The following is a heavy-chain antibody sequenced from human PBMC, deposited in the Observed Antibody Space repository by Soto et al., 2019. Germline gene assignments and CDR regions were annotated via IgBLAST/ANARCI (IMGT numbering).Heavy chain of an antibody. J-gene: IGHJ3*02. CDR1: GDSGSSNSAA. V-gene: IGHV6-1*01. CDR2: TYYRSKWYN. CDR3: ARDLVVVITPGGAFDI. Sequence: SQTLSLTCAISGDSGSSNSAACNWIRQSPSRGLEWLGRTYYRSKWYNDYAVSVKSRITTNPDTSKNQFSLQLNSVTPEDTAVYYCARDLVVVITPGGAFDIWGQGTMVTVSS. D-gene: IGHD3-22*01.